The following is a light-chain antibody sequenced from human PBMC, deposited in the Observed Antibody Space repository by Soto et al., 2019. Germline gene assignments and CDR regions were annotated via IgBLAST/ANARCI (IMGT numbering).Light chain of an antibody. Sequence: QSVLTQPASVSGSPGQSITISCTGTSSDVGGYNYVSWYQQHPGKVPKVMIYDVSKRASGVSNRFSGSKSGNTASLTISGLQVEYEADYYCSSYRSGSTRVVFGGGTKLTVL. CDR3: SSYRSGSTRVV. CDR2: DVS. V-gene: IGLV2-14*03. J-gene: IGLJ2*01. CDR1: SSDVGGYNY.